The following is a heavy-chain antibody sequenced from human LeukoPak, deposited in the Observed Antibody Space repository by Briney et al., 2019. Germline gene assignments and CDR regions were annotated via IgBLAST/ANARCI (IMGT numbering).Heavy chain of an antibody. CDR3: AKDGGGSYSYFDY. CDR1: GFTLRSYV. Sequence: PGGSLRLSCVASGFTLRSYVMNWVRQTPGKGLEWVSSISGSGDSTFYADSVKGRFSISRDNSKNTLYLQMNSLRAEDTAVYYCAKDGGGSYSYFDYWGQGTLVTVSS. CDR2: ISGSGDST. J-gene: IGHJ4*02. D-gene: IGHD1-26*01. V-gene: IGHV3-23*01.